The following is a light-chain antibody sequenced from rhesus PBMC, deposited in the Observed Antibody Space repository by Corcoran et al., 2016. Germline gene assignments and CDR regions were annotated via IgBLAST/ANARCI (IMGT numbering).Light chain of an antibody. CDR3: QQYSSSPRT. J-gene: IGKJ1*01. V-gene: IGKV1-22*01. CDR1: QSIRSW. CDR2: KAS. Sequence: DIQMTQSPSSLSASVGDTVTITCRASQSIRSWLAWYQQKPGKAPKLLIYKASSLQSGVPSRLSGSGSGTDVTLTISSLQSEDFATYYCQQYSSSPRTFGQGTKVEIK.